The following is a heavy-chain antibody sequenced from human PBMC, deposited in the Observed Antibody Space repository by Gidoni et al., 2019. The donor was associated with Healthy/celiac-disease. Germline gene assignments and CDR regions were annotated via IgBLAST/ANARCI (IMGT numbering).Heavy chain of an antibody. CDR3: ARDLPAYCGGDCYPGGY. J-gene: IGHJ4*02. CDR1: GFTFSRYS. D-gene: IGHD2-21*02. Sequence: EVQLVESGGGLVKPGGSLRLSCAASGFTFSRYSMNWVRQAPGKGLEWVSDISSSSSTIYYADSVKGRFTISRDNAKNSLYLQMNSLRAEDTAVYYCARDLPAYCGGDCYPGGYWGQGTLVTVSS. CDR2: ISSSSSTI. V-gene: IGHV3-48*01.